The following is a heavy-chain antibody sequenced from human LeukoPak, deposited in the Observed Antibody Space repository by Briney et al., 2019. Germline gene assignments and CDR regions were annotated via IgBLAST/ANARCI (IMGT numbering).Heavy chain of an antibody. CDR2: ISSSSSYT. D-gene: IGHD5-12*01. V-gene: IGHV3-11*06. J-gene: IGHJ6*02. CDR1: GFTFSDYY. Sequence: PGGSLRLSCAASGFTFSDYYMSWIRQAPGKGLEWVSYISSSSSYTNYADSVKGRFTISRDNAKNSLYLQMNRLRAEDTAVYYCARDQGADIVATLRYYYYGMDVWGQGTTVTVSS. CDR3: ARDQGADIVATLRYYYYGMDV.